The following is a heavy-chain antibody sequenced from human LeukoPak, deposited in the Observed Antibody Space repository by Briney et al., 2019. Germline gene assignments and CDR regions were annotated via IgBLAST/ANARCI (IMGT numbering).Heavy chain of an antibody. CDR1: GFTFSSYW. CDR2: INTDGSTT. V-gene: IGHV3-74*01. J-gene: IGHJ5*02. CDR3: ARGDYGSYSWFPS. Sequence: PGGSLRLSCAASGFTFSSYWMHWVRQTPGKGLVCVSRINTDGSTTRYADSVEGRFTTSRDNAKNTLYLQMNSLRADDTAVYCCARGDYGSYSWFPSWGQGTLVTVSS. D-gene: IGHD4-23*01.